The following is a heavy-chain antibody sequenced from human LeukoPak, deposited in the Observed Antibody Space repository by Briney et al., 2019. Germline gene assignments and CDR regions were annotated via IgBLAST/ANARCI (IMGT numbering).Heavy chain of an antibody. D-gene: IGHD6-19*01. CDR3: ARPGSIAVVGSYFDY. Sequence: GESLRISCQGSGYTFTSYWISWVRQMPGGGLEWMGRIDPSDSYTNYSPSFQGHVTISADKSITTAYLQWSSLKASDTAMYYCARPGSIAVVGSYFDYWGQGTLVTVSS. CDR1: GYTFTSYW. V-gene: IGHV5-10-1*01. J-gene: IGHJ4*02. CDR2: IDPSDSYT.